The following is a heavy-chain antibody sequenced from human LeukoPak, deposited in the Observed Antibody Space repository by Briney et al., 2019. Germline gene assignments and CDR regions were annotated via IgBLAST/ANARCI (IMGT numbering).Heavy chain of an antibody. CDR2: IYYSGST. J-gene: IGHJ4*02. V-gene: IGHV4-59*12. CDR3: ARANYHSSGYYRY. Sequence: SETLSLTCTVSGGSISSYYWSWIRQPPGKGLEWIGYIYYSGSTYYNPSLKSRVTISVDTSKNQFSLKLSSVTAADTAVYYCARANYHSSGYYRYWGQGTLVTVSS. D-gene: IGHD3-22*01. CDR1: GGSISSYY.